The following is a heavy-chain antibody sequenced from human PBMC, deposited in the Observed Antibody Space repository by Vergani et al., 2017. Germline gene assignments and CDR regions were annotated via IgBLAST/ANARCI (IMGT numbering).Heavy chain of an antibody. J-gene: IGHJ5*02. CDR2: FDPEDGET. V-gene: IGHV1-24*01. Sequence: QVQLVQSGAEVKKPGASVKVSCKVSGYTLTELSMHWVRQAPGKGLEWMGGFDPEDGETIYAQKFQGRVTITADESTSTAYMELSSLRSEDTAVYYCARRGPDYYDSSGFRTYDNWFDPWGQGTLVTVSS. CDR3: ARRGPDYYDSSGFRTYDNWFDP. CDR1: GYTLTELS. D-gene: IGHD3-22*01.